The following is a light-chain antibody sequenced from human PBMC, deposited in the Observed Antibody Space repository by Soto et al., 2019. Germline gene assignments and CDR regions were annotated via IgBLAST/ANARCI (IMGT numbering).Light chain of an antibody. CDR2: WAS. CDR3: QQYASTPPT. V-gene: IGKV4-1*01. Sequence: DIVMTQSPDSLAVSLGERATINCKSSQSVLYSSNNKNYLAWYQQRPGQPTKLLIYWASTRESGVPDRFSGSWSGTDFTLTITSLQAEEVAVYYCQQYASTPPTLGQGTKLEI. CDR1: QSVLYSSNNKNY. J-gene: IGKJ2*01.